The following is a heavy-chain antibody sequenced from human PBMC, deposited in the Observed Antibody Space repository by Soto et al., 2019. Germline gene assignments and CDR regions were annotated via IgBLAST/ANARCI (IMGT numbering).Heavy chain of an antibody. CDR1: GYFFTSHY. CDR2: INPNNGDT. J-gene: IGHJ4*02. D-gene: IGHD2-8*02. Sequence: WASVKVSCKTSGYFFTSHYIHWVRLAPGRGLEWMGRINPNNGDTNSPQKFQGRVTMTSDTSISTAYMEMSGLRSDDTALYYCARESTSGGGSISWGLWGQRTMFTVSS. V-gene: IGHV1-2*06. CDR3: ARESTSGGGSISWGL.